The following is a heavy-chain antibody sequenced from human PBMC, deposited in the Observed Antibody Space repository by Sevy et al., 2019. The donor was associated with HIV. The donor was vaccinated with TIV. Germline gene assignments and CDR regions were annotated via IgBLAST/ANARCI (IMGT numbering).Heavy chain of an antibody. CDR2: IYPGDSDT. CDR3: ARHGQGYSSSWSTYYYYGMDV. Sequence: GESLKISCKGSGYSFTSYWIDWVRQMPGKGLEWMGIIYPGDSDTRYSPSFQGQVTISADKSISTAYLQWSSLKASDTAMYYCARHGQGYSSSWSTYYYYGMDVWGQGTTVTVSS. D-gene: IGHD6-13*01. J-gene: IGHJ6*02. CDR1: GYSFTSYW. V-gene: IGHV5-51*01.